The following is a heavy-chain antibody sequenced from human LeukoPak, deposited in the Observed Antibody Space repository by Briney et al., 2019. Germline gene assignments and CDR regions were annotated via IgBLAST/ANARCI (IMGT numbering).Heavy chain of an antibody. J-gene: IGHJ4*02. D-gene: IGHD6-19*01. CDR1: GFTFSSYA. CDR2: ISYDGSNK. Sequence: GGSLRLSCAASGFTFSSYAMHWVRQAPGKGLEWVAVISYDGSNKYYADSVKGRFTISRDNSKNTLYLQMNSLRAEDTAVYYCARAVRYSSGWYAYNYFDYWGQGTLVTVSS. V-gene: IGHV3-30-3*01. CDR3: ARAVRYSSGWYAYNYFDY.